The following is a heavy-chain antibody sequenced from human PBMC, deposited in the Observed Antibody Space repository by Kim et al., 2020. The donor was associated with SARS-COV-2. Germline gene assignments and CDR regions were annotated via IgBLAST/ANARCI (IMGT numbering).Heavy chain of an antibody. CDR1: GDTFGTSA. V-gene: IGHV1-69*04. CDR2: ITPILGTV. Sequence: SVKVSCKASGDTFGTSAINWVRQAPGQGLEWMGRITPILGTVDNTQKFQDRVTFTADTSTSTAYMELSSLRSEDTAVYYCARDVVIVDPSSENIYGMDVWGQGTAVTVSS. J-gene: IGHJ6*02. CDR3: ARDVVIVDPSSENIYGMDV. D-gene: IGHD2-15*01.